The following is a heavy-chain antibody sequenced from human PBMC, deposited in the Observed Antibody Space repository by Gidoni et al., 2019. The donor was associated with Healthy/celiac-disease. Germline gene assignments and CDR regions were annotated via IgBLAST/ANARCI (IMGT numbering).Heavy chain of an antibody. V-gene: IGHV3-9*01. CDR1: GFTFDDYA. CDR2: ISWNSGSI. CDR3: AKVAPPDY. Sequence: EVQLVESGGGLVQPGRSLRLSCAASGFTFDDYAMHWVRQAPGKGLEWVSGISWNSGSIGYADSVKGRFTISRDNAKNSLYLQMNSLRAEDTALYYCAKVAPPDYWGQGTLVTVSS. J-gene: IGHJ4*02.